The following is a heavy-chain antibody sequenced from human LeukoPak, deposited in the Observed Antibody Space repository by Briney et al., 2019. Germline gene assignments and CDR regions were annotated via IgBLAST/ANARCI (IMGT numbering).Heavy chain of an antibody. J-gene: IGHJ3*02. Sequence: SETLSLTCTVSGGSISSYYWSWIRQPPGKGLEWIGYIYYSGSTNYNPSLKSRVTISVDTSKNQFSLKLSSVTAADTAVYYCARHRGYSYGHDAFDIWGQGTMVTASS. CDR2: IYYSGST. D-gene: IGHD5-18*01. V-gene: IGHV4-59*08. CDR3: ARHRGYSYGHDAFDI. CDR1: GGSISSYY.